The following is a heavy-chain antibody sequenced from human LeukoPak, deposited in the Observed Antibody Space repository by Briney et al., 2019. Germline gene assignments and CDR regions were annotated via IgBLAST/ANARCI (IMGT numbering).Heavy chain of an antibody. CDR2: ISGSGDNT. J-gene: IGHJ6*02. V-gene: IGHV3-23*01. D-gene: IGHD3-10*01. Sequence: GGSLRLSCAASGFTFSSYAMSWVRQAPGRGLEWVSGISGSGDNTYYADSVKGRFTISRDNSKNTLHLQVNTLSAEDTAVYYCAKFGTGDYGMDVWGQGTTVTVSS. CDR3: AKFGTGDYGMDV. CDR1: GFTFSSYA.